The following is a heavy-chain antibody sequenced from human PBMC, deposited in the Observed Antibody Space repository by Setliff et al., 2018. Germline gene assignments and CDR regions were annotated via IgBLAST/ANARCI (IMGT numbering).Heavy chain of an antibody. V-gene: IGHV3-23*01. CDR3: IRDTSGRDAFDI. J-gene: IGHJ3*02. D-gene: IGHD6-19*01. CDR2: VSGYGSRT. CDR1: GFTFSSYA. Sequence: PGESLKISCAASGFTFSSYAMTWVRQAPGKGLEWVSGVSGYGSRTYYADSVKGRSTISRDNSQNTMYLQMNSLRAEDTAVYYCIRDTSGRDAFDIWGQGTMVTVS.